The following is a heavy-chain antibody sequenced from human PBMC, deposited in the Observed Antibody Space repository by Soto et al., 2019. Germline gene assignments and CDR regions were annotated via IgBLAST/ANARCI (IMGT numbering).Heavy chain of an antibody. V-gene: IGHV3-23*01. J-gene: IGHJ3*02. CDR1: GFTFSSYA. CDR2: ISGSGGSR. D-gene: IGHD1-1*01. Sequence: EVQLLESGGGLVQPGGSLRLSCAASGFTFSSYAMSWVRQAPGKGLEWVSVISGSGGSRYYAASVKGRFTISRDNSKNTLYLQMNSLRAEDTAVYFCAKAAVGVNWNEEHALDIWGQGTMVTVSS. CDR3: AKAAVGVNWNEEHALDI.